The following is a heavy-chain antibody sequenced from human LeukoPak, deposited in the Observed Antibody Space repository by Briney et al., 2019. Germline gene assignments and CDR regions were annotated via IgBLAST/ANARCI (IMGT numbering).Heavy chain of an antibody. CDR1: GFTFSSYA. J-gene: IGHJ4*02. Sequence: PGGSLRLSCAASGFTFSSYAMSWVRQAPGKGLEWVSAISRSGGSTYYADSVKGRFTISRDNSKNTLYLQMNSLRAEDTAVYYCAKDYSRAVYCSSTSCFTTFDYWGQGTLVTVSS. CDR2: ISRSGGST. D-gene: IGHD2-2*02. CDR3: AKDYSRAVYCSSTSCFTTFDY. V-gene: IGHV3-23*01.